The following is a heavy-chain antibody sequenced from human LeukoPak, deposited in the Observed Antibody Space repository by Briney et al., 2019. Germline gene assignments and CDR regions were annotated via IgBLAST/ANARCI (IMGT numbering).Heavy chain of an antibody. J-gene: IGHJ6*03. V-gene: IGHV1-69*06. D-gene: IGHD1-26*01. Sequence: ASVKVSCKASGGTFSSYAISWVRQAPGQGLEWMGGIIPIFGTANYAQKFQGRVTITADKSTSTAYMELSSLRSEDTAVYYCGREIVIPEHYYYMDVWGKGTTVTVSS. CDR2: IIPIFGTA. CDR3: GREIVIPEHYYYMDV. CDR1: GGTFSSYA.